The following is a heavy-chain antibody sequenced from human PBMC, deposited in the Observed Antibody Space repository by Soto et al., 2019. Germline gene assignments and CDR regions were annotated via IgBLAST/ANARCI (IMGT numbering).Heavy chain of an antibody. D-gene: IGHD2-15*01. CDR2: IYYGGSI. CDR3: ARGNVVVVAATGYYGMDV. CDR1: GDSISSYY. V-gene: IGHV4-59*12. Sequence: TLSLTCTVSGDSISSYYWTWIRQPLGKGLEWIAFIYYGGSINYNPSLKSRVAISVDTSKNQFSLKLSSVTAADTAVYYCARGNVVVVAATGYYGMDVWGQGTTVTVSS. J-gene: IGHJ6*02.